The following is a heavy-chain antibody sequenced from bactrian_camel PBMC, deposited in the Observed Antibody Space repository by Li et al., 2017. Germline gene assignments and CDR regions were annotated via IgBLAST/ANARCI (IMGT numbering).Heavy chain of an antibody. V-gene: IGHV3S1*01. CDR1: RYLFSGSFC. CDR3: AAARPVTPSLQQTWYGGCAYAY. Sequence: HVQLVESGGGSVQAGGSLRLSCAASRYLFSGSFCMAWFRQAPGKLREGVAAIYRGGRTTYYPDSVKGHFTISQDSAKNTLYLQMDNPRPEDSAIYYCAAARPVTPSLQQTWYGGCAYAYWGQGTQVTVS. CDR2: IYRGGRTT. J-gene: IGHJ4*01. D-gene: IGHD1*01.